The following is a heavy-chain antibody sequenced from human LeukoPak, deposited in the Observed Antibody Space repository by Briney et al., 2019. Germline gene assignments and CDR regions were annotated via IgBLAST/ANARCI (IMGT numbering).Heavy chain of an antibody. J-gene: IGHJ1*01. CDR2: ISYDGSNK. D-gene: IGHD4-17*01. CDR1: GGSISSYY. V-gene: IGHV3-30-3*01. CDR3: ARVHDYGDYHGYFQH. Sequence: LSLTCTVSGGSISSYYWSWIRQPPGKGLEWVAVISYDGSNKYYADSVKGRFTISRDNSKNTLYLQMNSLRAEDTAVYYCARVHDYGDYHGYFQHWGQGTLVTVSS.